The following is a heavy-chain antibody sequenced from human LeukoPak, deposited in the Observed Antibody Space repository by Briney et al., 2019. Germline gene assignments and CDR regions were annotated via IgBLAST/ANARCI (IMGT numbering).Heavy chain of an antibody. J-gene: IGHJ4*02. CDR1: GFTFDDYG. D-gene: IGHD3-9*01. Sequence: GGSLRLSCAASGFTFDDYGMHWVRQAPGKGLEWVSGISWNSGSVAYAESVEGRFTISRDNAKNSLYLQMNSLRAEDTAVYYCAKKGYFDWLLWDWGQGTLVTVSS. CDR2: ISWNSGSV. CDR3: AKKGYFDWLLWD. V-gene: IGHV3-9*01.